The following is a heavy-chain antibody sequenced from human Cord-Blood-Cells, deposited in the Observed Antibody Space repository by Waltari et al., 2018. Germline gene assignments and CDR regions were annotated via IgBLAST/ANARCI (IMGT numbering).Heavy chain of an antibody. CDR1: GFTFSSYA. D-gene: IGHD6-19*01. CDR3: AKDGWDDAFDI. J-gene: IGHJ3*02. V-gene: IGHV3-23*04. Sequence: EVQLVESGGGLVQPGGSLRLSCAASGFTFSSYAMSWVRQAPGMGVEWVPGISGRGGRTYYADSVKGRFTISRDNSKNTLYLQMNSLRAEDTAVYYCAKDGWDDAFDIWGQGTMVTVSS. CDR2: ISGRGGRT.